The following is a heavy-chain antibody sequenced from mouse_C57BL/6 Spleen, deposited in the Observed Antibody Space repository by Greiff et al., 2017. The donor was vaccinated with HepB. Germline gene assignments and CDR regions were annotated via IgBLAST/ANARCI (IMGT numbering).Heavy chain of an antibody. CDR2: ISSGGDYI. CDR3: TRDGSSPFDY. Sequence: EVQLQQSGEGLVKPGGSLKLSCAASGFTFSSYAMSWVRQTPEKRLEWVAYISSGGDYIYYADTVKGRFTISRDNARNTLYLQMSSLKSEDTAMYYCTRDGSSPFDYWGQGTTLTVSS. J-gene: IGHJ2*01. D-gene: IGHD1-1*01. CDR1: GFTFSSYA. V-gene: IGHV5-9-1*02.